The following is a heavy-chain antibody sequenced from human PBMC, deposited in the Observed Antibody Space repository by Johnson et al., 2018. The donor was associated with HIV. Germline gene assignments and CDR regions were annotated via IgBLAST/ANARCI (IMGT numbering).Heavy chain of an antibody. Sequence: QVQLVESGGGVVQPGGSLRLSCAASGFTFSSHGMHWVRQAPGKGLEGVAFIRYDGSNKDYAESVKGRFTISRDNSNNTLYLQMNSLRVEDTAVYYCAREGNQLLGGDAFDIWGQGTMVTVSS. CDR2: IRYDGSNK. CDR1: GFTFSSHG. D-gene: IGHD2-2*01. J-gene: IGHJ3*02. V-gene: IGHV3-30*02. CDR3: AREGNQLLGGDAFDI.